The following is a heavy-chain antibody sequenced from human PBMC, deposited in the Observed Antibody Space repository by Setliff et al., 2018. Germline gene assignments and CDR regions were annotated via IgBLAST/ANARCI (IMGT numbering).Heavy chain of an antibody. V-gene: IGHV4-59*01. CDR3: VRDRTAYSYGLDV. D-gene: IGHD5-18*01. CDR2: IYHNGNT. J-gene: IGHJ6*02. Sequence: SSETLSLTCTVSGDSISSYYWSWIRQPPGKGLEWIGYIYHNGNTNFNPSLKTRVTMSVDTSKNQFALNLKSVTAADTAVYYCVRDRTAYSYGLDVWGQGTTVTVSS. CDR1: GDSISSYY.